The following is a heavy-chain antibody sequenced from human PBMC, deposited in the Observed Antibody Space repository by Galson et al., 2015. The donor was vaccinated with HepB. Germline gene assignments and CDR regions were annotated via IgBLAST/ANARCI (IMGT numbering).Heavy chain of an antibody. CDR2: IYWDDDK. CDR3: AHGVAGYLEFDY. V-gene: IGHV2-5*02. D-gene: IGHD6-19*01. J-gene: IGHJ4*02. Sequence: PALVKPTQTLTLTCTFSGFSLSTSGVGAGWIRQPPGKALEWLALIYWDDDKRYSPSLKSRLTITKDTSKNQVVLTMTNMDPVDTATYYCAHGVAGYLEFDYWGQGTLVTVSS. CDR1: GFSLSTSGVG.